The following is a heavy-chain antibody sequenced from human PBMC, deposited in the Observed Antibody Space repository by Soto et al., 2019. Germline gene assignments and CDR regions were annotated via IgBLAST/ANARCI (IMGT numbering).Heavy chain of an antibody. CDR1: GGSISSSSYY. CDR2: IYYSGST. V-gene: IGHV4-39*01. J-gene: IGHJ5*02. Sequence: QLQLQESGPGLVKPSETLSLTCTVSGGSISSSSYYWGWIRQPPGKGLEWIGGIYYSGSTYYNPSPTSRVTISGDTSRNQFPPKLSSVTAADTAVYYCARHTPAPYDFWSGYYPRWFDPWGQGTLVTVSS. D-gene: IGHD3-3*01. CDR3: ARHTPAPYDFWSGYYPRWFDP.